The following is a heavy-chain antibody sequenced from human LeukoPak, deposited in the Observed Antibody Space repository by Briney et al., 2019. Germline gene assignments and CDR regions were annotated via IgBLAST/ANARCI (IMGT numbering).Heavy chain of an antibody. Sequence: HPGGSPRLSCAASGFTFSNSALSWVRQAPGKGLEWVSDISGSGGSTYYADSVKGRFTISRDNSKNTLSLQMSSLRAEDTAVYFCAKDAFRGYSYGYRVSMVWFDQWGQGILVTVSS. CDR1: GFTFSNSA. V-gene: IGHV3-23*01. J-gene: IGHJ5*02. D-gene: IGHD5-18*01. CDR3: AKDAFRGYSYGYRVSMVWFDQ. CDR2: ISGSGGST.